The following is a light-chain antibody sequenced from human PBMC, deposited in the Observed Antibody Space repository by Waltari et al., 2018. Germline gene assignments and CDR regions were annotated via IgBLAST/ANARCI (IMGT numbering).Light chain of an antibody. CDR1: EAINKW. CDR2: DAS. Sequence: DTQLSQFPSTLAASVGDRVTITFRAREAINKWLAWYQQKPWKAPKVLIYDASTLQSGVPSRFSGSGSGTEFTLTIDSLQPDDFATYYCQQYNRFSPFGQGTNVEVK. J-gene: IGKJ1*01. V-gene: IGKV1-5*01. CDR3: QQYNRFSP.